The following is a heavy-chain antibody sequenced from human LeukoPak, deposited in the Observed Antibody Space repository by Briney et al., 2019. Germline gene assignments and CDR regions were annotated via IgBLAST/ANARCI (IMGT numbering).Heavy chain of an antibody. CDR3: AKGRGAVAGTFDY. Sequence: GGSLRLSCAASGFTFSSYSMNWVRQAPGKGLEWVSIIYSGGSTYYADSVKGRFTISRDNSKNTLYLQMNSLRAEDTAVYYCAKGRGAVAGTFDYWGQGTLVTVSS. J-gene: IGHJ4*02. D-gene: IGHD6-19*01. CDR2: IYSGGST. V-gene: IGHV3-23*03. CDR1: GFTFSSYS.